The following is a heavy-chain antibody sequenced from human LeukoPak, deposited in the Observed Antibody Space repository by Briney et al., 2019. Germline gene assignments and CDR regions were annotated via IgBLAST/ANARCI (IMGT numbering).Heavy chain of an antibody. J-gene: IGHJ5*02. CDR3: TTDRWYSADH. CDR1: GFTFSSYW. V-gene: IGHV3-7*03. Sequence: PGGSLRLSCAASGFTFSSYWMSWVRQAPGKGLEWVAIIEKNGSGKNYVDSVKDRFIISRDNAKNSLFLQMDSLKVEDTAIYYCTTDRWYSADHWGQGTLVTVSS. D-gene: IGHD2-15*01. CDR2: IEKNGSGK.